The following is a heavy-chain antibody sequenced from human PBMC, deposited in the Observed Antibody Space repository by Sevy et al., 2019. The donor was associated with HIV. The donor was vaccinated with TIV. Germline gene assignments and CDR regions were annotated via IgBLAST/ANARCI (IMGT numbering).Heavy chain of an antibody. CDR1: GFTFDDYG. CDR2: INWSASST. Sequence: GGSLRLSCAASGFTFDDYGMSWVRQAPGKGLGWVAGINWSASSTGYADSVKGRFTISRDNAKNSLYLQMNSLRAEDTALYYCARDFQLPFDYWGQGALVTVSS. V-gene: IGHV3-20*04. CDR3: ARDFQLPFDY. J-gene: IGHJ4*02.